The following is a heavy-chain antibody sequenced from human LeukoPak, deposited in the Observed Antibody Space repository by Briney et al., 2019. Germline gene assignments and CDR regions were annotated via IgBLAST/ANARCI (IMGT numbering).Heavy chain of an antibody. CDR2: IYPGDSDT. Sequence: PGESLKISCKASGYSFTNYWIGWVRQMPGKGLEWMGIIYPGDSDTRYSPSFQGQVTISAGKSISTAYLQRSSLQASDTAMYYCATYAGSSSKYFQDWGQGTLVTVSS. D-gene: IGHD3-10*01. V-gene: IGHV5-51*01. CDR3: ATYAGSSSKYFQD. J-gene: IGHJ1*01. CDR1: GYSFTNYW.